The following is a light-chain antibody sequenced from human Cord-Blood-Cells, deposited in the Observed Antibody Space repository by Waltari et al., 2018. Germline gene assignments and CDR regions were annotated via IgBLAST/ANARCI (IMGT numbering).Light chain of an antibody. V-gene: IGKV1-39*01. CDR2: AAT. J-gene: IGKJ4*01. Sequence: DIQMTQSPSSLSASVGDRVTITCRASQSISSYLNWYQQKPGKVPKLLIYAATSLQSGVPSRFSGSGSGTDFTLTISSLQPEDFATYYCQQSYSTPITFGGATKVEIK. CDR1: QSISSY. CDR3: QQSYSTPIT.